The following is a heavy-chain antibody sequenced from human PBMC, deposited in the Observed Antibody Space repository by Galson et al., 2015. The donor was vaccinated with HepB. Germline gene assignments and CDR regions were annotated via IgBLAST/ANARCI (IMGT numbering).Heavy chain of an antibody. V-gene: IGHV4-34*01. Sequence: SETLSLTCAVFGGSFSGYYWSWIRQPPGKGLEYIGEINHSGSTNYNASLKSRVTISVDTSNNQFSLKLTSETGADTAVYYCARLRRRGSYIDYWGQGTLVTVSS. D-gene: IGHD1-26*01. CDR3: ARLRRRGSYIDY. CDR2: INHSGST. J-gene: IGHJ4*02. CDR1: GGSFSGYY.